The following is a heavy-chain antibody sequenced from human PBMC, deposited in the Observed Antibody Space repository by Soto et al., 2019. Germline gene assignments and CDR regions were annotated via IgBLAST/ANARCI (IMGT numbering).Heavy chain of an antibody. Sequence: SETLSLTCTVSGGSISSGGYYWSWIRQHPGKGLEWIGYIYYSGSTYYNPSLKSRVTISVDTSKNQFSLKLSSVTAADTAVYYCARRVSSSWTGGFDYWGQGTLVNVSS. J-gene: IGHJ4*02. V-gene: IGHV4-31*03. D-gene: IGHD6-13*01. CDR3: ARRVSSSWTGGFDY. CDR1: GGSISSGGYY. CDR2: IYYSGST.